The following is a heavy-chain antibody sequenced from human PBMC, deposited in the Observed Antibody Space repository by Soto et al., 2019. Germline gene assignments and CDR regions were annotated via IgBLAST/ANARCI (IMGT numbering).Heavy chain of an antibody. CDR1: GYTFTSYG. CDR3: ARDLPHCGGDCYSGPLDY. J-gene: IGHJ4*02. V-gene: IGHV1-18*01. D-gene: IGHD2-21*02. Sequence: ASVKVSCKASGYTFTSYGISWVRQAPGQGLEWMGWISAYNGNTNYAQKLQGRVTMTTDTSTSTAYMELRSLRSDGTAVYYCARDLPHCGGDCYSGPLDYWGQGTLVTVSS. CDR2: ISAYNGNT.